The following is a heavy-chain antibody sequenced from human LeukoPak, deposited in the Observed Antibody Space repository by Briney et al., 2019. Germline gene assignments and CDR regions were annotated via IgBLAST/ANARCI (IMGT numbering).Heavy chain of an antibody. D-gene: IGHD2-2*01. CDR3: AKSQRNDQQVVQRIDY. Sequence: GGSLRLSCTASRFTFSTYAISWVRQAPGKGLEWVSSISGSGDTTYYTGSVKGRFTTSRDNSKNALYLQMSSLRAEDTAVYYCAKSQRNDQQVVQRIDYWGQGTLVTVSS. CDR1: RFTFSTYA. V-gene: IGHV3-23*01. J-gene: IGHJ4*02. CDR2: ISGSGDTT.